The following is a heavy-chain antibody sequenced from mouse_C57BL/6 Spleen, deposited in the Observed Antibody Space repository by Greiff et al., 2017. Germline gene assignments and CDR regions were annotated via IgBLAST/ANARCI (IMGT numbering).Heavy chain of an antibody. CDR3: ARSYYSNYVGWYFDV. CDR2: ISNGGGST. Sequence: EVKLMESGGGLVQPGGSLKLSCAASGFTFSDYYMYWVRQTPEKRLEWVAYISNGGGSTYYPDTVKGRFTISRDNAKNTLYLQMSRLKSEDTAMYYCARSYYSNYVGWYFDVWGTGTTVTVSS. D-gene: IGHD2-5*01. CDR1: GFTFSDYY. V-gene: IGHV5-12*01. J-gene: IGHJ1*03.